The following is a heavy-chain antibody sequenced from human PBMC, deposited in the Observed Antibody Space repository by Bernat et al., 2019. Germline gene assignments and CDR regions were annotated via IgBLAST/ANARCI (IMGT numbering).Heavy chain of an antibody. D-gene: IGHD3-16*02. CDR1: GFTFSSYG. CDR2: IWYDGSNK. CDR3: AKRPSRLGELSYYAFDI. V-gene: IGHV3-33*06. Sequence: VQLAESGGGLVQPGGSLRLSCAASGFTFSSYGMHWVRQAPGKGLEWVAVIWYDGSNKYYADSVKGRFTISRDNSKNTLYLQMNSLRAEDTAVYYCAKRPSRLGELSYYAFDIWGQGTMVTVSS. J-gene: IGHJ3*02.